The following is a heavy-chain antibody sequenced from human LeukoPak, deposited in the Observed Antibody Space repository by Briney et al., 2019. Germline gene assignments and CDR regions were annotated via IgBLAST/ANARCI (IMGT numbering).Heavy chain of an antibody. CDR3: AKRSTVTTSPIDY. D-gene: IGHD4-11*01. CDR1: GFTFSSYA. Sequence: GGSLRLSCAVSGFTFSSYAMSWVRQAPGKGLEWVSAISGSGGSTYYADSVKGRFTISRDNSKNTLYLQMNSLRAEDTAVYYCAKRSTVTTSPIDYWGQGTLVTVSS. J-gene: IGHJ4*02. V-gene: IGHV3-23*01. CDR2: ISGSGGST.